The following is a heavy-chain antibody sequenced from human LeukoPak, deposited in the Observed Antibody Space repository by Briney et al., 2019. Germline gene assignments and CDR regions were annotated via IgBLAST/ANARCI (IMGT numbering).Heavy chain of an antibody. Sequence: SETLSLTCTVSGGSISSYYWSWIRQPPGKGLEWIGYIYYSGSTNYNPSLKSRVTISVDTSKNQFPLKLSSVTAADTAVYYCARIRYFDWSPDAFDIWGQGTMVTVSS. CDR1: GGSISSYY. CDR3: ARIRYFDWSPDAFDI. V-gene: IGHV4-59*01. D-gene: IGHD3-9*01. J-gene: IGHJ3*02. CDR2: IYYSGST.